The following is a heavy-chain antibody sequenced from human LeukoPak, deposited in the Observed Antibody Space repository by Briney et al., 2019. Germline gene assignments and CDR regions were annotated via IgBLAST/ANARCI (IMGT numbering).Heavy chain of an antibody. J-gene: IGHJ4*02. D-gene: IGHD2-2*01. Sequence: ASVKVSCKASGYTFTSYDINWVRQATGQGLEWMGWMNPNSGNIGYAQKFQGRVTMTRNTSISTAYMELSSLRSEDKAVYYCARGRGIVVVPAAQPLGYWGQGTLVTVSS. V-gene: IGHV1-8*01. CDR2: MNPNSGNI. CDR3: ARGRGIVVVPAAQPLGY. CDR1: GYTFTSYD.